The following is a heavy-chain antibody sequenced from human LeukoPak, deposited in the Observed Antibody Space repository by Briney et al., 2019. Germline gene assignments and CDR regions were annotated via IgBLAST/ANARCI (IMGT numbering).Heavy chain of an antibody. D-gene: IGHD2-15*01. CDR1: GGTFSTYG. CDR3: ARAGGYCSGGSCYTYLDY. CDR2: IIPMIGTA. V-gene: IGHV1-69*13. J-gene: IGHJ4*02. Sequence: SVKVSCKASGGTFSTYGISWVRQAPGQGPEWMGGIIPMIGTAKYAQKFQGRVTITADASTSTAYMELSSLRSEDTAVYYCARAGGYCSGGSCYTYLDYWGQGTLVTVSS.